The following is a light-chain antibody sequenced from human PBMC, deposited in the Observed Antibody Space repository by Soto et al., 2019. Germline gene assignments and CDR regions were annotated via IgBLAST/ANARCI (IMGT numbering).Light chain of an antibody. V-gene: IGKV1-39*01. CDR3: QQSFDSLLLT. CDR2: GAS. CDR1: QNIGSY. Sequence: DIQMTQSPSSLSASVGDRVTITCRASQNIGSYLNWYQHKPGRAPKLLIFGASRLQSGVPSRFSGSGSGADFTLTISSLQPDDFATYYCQQSFDSLLLTFGGGTEVAIK. J-gene: IGKJ4*01.